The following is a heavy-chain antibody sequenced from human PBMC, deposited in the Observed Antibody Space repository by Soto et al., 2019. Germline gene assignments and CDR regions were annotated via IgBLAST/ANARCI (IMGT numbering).Heavy chain of an antibody. D-gene: IGHD3-10*01. CDR3: ASDLSGRADV. J-gene: IGHJ6*02. Sequence: GSLRLSCAASGFTFSSYWMHWVRQAPGKGLVWVSRMNEDGGTTDYADSVKGRFTISRDNAKNTLYLQMNSLRVEDTAVYYCASDLSGRADVWGQGTTVTVSS. CDR2: MNEDGGTT. V-gene: IGHV3-74*01. CDR1: GFTFSSYW.